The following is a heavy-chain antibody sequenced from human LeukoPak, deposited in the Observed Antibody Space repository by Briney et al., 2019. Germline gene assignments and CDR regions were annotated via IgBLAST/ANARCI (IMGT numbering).Heavy chain of an antibody. J-gene: IGHJ3*02. Sequence: GGSLRLSCAASGFTFSSYGMHWVRQAPGKGLEWVAFIRYDGSNKYYADSVKGRFTISRDNSKNTLYLQMNSLRAEDTAVYYCAKPIPGRRYCSSTSCETHDAFDIWGQGTMVTVSS. CDR3: AKPIPGRRYCSSTSCETHDAFDI. V-gene: IGHV3-30*02. CDR1: GFTFSSYG. D-gene: IGHD2-2*01. CDR2: IRYDGSNK.